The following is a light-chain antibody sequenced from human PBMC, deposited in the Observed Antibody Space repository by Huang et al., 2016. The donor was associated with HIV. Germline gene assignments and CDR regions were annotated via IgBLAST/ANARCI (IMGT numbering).Light chain of an antibody. J-gene: IGKJ1*01. V-gene: IGKV3-20*01. CDR3: QQYGSSRWT. CDR1: QRVSRSY. CDR2: GAS. Sequence: EIVLTQSPGTLSLSPGERATLSCRASQRVSRSYLAWYRQKPGQAPRLLIYGASSRATGIPDRFSGSGSGTDFTLTISRLEPEDFAVYYCQQYGSSRWTFGQGTKVEIK.